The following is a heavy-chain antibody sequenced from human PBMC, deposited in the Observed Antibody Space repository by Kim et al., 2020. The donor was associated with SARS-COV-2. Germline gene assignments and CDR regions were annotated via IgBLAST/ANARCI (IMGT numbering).Heavy chain of an antibody. Sequence: SETLSLTCTVSGDSIKSGGYYWNWIRQHPGKGLEWIGYIYYTGNTYYNASLKSRVTISLDTSKNQFSLKLSSVTAADTAIYYCASAHFGYTDYYYYGLDVWGQGTTVTVSS. CDR1: GDSIKSGGYY. CDR3: ASAHFGYTDYYYYGLDV. D-gene: IGHD5-12*01. CDR2: IYYTGNT. V-gene: IGHV4-31*03. J-gene: IGHJ6*02.